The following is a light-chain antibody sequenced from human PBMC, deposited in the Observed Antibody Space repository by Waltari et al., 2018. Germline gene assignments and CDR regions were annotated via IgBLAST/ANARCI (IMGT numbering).Light chain of an antibody. J-gene: IGLJ3*02. CDR1: SSSIGAGYD. CDR2: GKV. CDR3: QSYDSSLSVWL. Sequence: QSVLTQPPSVSGAPGQRVTISCTGSSSSIGAGYDVHWYQQLPGTAPKLLIYGKVNRPSGVPDRFSGSKSGTSASLAIPGLQAEDEADYYCQSYDSSLSVWLFGGGTRLTVL. V-gene: IGLV1-40*01.